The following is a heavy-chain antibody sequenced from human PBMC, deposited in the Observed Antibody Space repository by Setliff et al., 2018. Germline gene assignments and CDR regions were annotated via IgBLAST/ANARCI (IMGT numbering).Heavy chain of an antibody. D-gene: IGHD6-25*01. CDR2: ISSTGNSL. J-gene: IGHJ5*02. CDR3: VPGRGS. V-gene: IGHV3-64D*09. CDR1: GFTFSRYA. Sequence: PGGSLRLSCSASGFTFSRYAMHWVRQAPGRGLESVSAISSTGNSLYYADSVKGRFSISRDDAKNTLYLQMSSLRGDDTAVFYCVPGRGSWGQGALVTVSS.